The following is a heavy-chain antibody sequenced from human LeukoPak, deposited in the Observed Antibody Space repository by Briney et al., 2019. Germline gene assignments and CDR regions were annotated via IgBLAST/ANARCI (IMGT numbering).Heavy chain of an antibody. V-gene: IGHV3-30-3*01. CDR3: ARAGGNYYDSSGYLYYFDY. CDR1: GFTFSSYA. J-gene: IGHJ4*02. CDR2: IPYDGSNK. Sequence: GRSLRLSCAASGFTFSSYAMHWVRQAPGKGLEWVAVIPYDGSNKYYADSVKGRFTISRDNSKNTLYLQMNSLRAEDTAVYYCARAGGNYYDSSGYLYYFDYWGQGTLVTVSS. D-gene: IGHD3-22*01.